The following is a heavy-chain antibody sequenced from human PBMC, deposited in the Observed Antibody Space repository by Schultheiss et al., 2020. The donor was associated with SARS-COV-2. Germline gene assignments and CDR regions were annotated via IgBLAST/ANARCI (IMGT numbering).Heavy chain of an antibody. D-gene: IGHD5-24*01. CDR3: ARSPRGWLQLPGYYYYMDV. Sequence: SETLSLTCAVYGESFTDYYWSWIRQSPEKGLEWIGEINNRGTTNYHWSLKSRVTISLGTSNNHFSLTLKSLTAADTAVYYCARSPRGWLQLPGYYYYMDVCGKGTTGTVSS. CDR1: GESFTDYY. V-gene: IGHV4-34*01. J-gene: IGHJ6*03. CDR2: INNRGTT.